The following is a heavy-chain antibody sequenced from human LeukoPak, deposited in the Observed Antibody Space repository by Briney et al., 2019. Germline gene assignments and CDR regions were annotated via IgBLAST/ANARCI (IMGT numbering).Heavy chain of an antibody. CDR3: ARVKSAFDI. Sequence: SETLSLTCTVSGGSISSQYWSWIRQPPGKGLEWIGYIYYSGSTNYNPSLKSRVTISVDTSKNQFSLKLSSVTAADTAVYYCARVKSAFDIWGQGTMVTVSS. CDR1: GGSISSQY. CDR2: IYYSGST. V-gene: IGHV4-59*11. J-gene: IGHJ3*02.